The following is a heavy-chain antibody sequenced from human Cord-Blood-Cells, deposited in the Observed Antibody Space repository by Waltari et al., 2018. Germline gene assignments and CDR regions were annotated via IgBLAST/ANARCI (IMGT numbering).Heavy chain of an antibody. D-gene: IGHD4-17*01. CDR3: AKDLDDYGDYYYYGMDV. CDR2: ISGSGGST. Sequence: EVQLLESGGGLVQPGGSLRLSCAAAGFTFSSHAMSWVRPAPGKGLEWVSAISGSGGSTYYADSVKGRFTISRDNSKNTLYLQMNSLRAEDTAVYYCAKDLDDYGDYYYYGMDVWGQGTTVTVSS. J-gene: IGHJ6*02. CDR1: GFTFSSHA. V-gene: IGHV3-23*01.